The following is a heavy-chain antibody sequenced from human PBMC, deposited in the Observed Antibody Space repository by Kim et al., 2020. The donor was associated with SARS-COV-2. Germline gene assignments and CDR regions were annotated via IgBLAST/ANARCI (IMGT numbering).Heavy chain of an antibody. J-gene: IGHJ1*01. CDR3: TTIQH. Sequence: KTDGGTTDYAAPVKGRFTISRDDSKNTLYLQMNSLKTEDTAVYYCTTIQHWGQGTLVTVSS. CDR2: KTDGGTT. V-gene: IGHV3-15*01.